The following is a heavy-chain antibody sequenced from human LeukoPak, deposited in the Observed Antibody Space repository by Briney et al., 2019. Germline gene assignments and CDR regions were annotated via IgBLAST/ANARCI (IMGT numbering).Heavy chain of an antibody. CDR2: ISSSSSYI. CDR1: GFTFSSYS. D-gene: IGHD4-17*01. J-gene: IGHJ4*02. CDR3: ARVQNYGDYSPFDY. V-gene: IGHV3-21*01. Sequence: GGSLRLSCAASGFTFSSYSMNWVRQAPGKGLEWVSFISSSSSYIYYADSVKGRLTISRDNAKNSLYLQMNSLRADDTAVYYCARVQNYGDYSPFDYWGQGTLVTVSS.